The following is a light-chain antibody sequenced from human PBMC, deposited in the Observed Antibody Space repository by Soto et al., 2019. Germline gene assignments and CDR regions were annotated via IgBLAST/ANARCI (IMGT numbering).Light chain of an antibody. CDR1: QSVSSKY. CDR3: KQYGSSPPIT. CDR2: GAS. Sequence: EIVLTQSPGTLSLSPGERATLSCRASQSVSSKYLAWYQQKPGQAPRFLIYGASSRATGIPDRFSGSGSETDFTLTISRLEPEDFAVYYCKQYGSSPPITFGQGTRLEIK. V-gene: IGKV3-20*01. J-gene: IGKJ5*01.